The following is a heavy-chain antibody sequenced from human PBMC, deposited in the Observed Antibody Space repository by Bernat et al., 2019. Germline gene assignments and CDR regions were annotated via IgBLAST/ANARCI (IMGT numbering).Heavy chain of an antibody. J-gene: IGHJ4*02. Sequence: QVQLVQSGAEVKKPGASVKVSCKVSGYTLTELSMHWVRQAPGKGLEWMGGFDPEDGETIYAQKFQGRVTMTEETSTDTAYMELSSLRSEDTAVYYCATDSVAVAGTVPFDYWGQGTLVTVSS. CDR2: FDPEDGET. CDR3: ATDSVAVAGTVPFDY. V-gene: IGHV1-24*01. D-gene: IGHD6-19*01. CDR1: GYTLTELS.